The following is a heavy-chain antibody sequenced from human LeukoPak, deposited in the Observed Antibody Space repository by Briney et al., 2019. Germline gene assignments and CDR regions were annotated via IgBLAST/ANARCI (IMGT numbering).Heavy chain of an antibody. V-gene: IGHV1-69*04. CDR1: GGTFSSYA. CDR2: IIPILGIA. J-gene: IGHJ3*02. Sequence: ASVKVSCKASGGTFSSYATSWVRQAPGQGLEWMGRIIPILGIANYAQKFQGRVTITADKSTSTAYMELSSLRSEDTAVYYCARDGLSFGYWAAAGTGDAFDIWGQGTMVTVSS. D-gene: IGHD6-13*01. CDR3: ARDGLSFGYWAAAGTGDAFDI.